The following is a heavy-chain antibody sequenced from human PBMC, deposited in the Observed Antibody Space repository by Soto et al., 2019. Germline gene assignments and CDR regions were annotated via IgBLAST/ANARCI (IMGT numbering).Heavy chain of an antibody. CDR1: GFTVSSNF. CDR2: LYSVVST. V-gene: IGHV3-53*01. CDR3: ASFSDPAAEHWFDR. D-gene: IGHD2-2*01. Sequence: PGGSLRLSCAASGFTVSSNFMTWVRKAPGKGLEWVSVLYSVVSTYYADSVKGRFTISRDNSNNTLYLNMNSRRVEDTAVYYCASFSDPAAEHWFDRWGQGSLVAVSS. J-gene: IGHJ5*02.